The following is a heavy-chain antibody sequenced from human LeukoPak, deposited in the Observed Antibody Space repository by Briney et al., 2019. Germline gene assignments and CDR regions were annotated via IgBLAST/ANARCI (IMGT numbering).Heavy chain of an antibody. V-gene: IGHV3-33*01. D-gene: IGHD4-11*01. CDR3: ARDAQRGFDYSNSLEY. CDR2: IWSDGTNR. CDR1: KFTFSHYG. J-gene: IGHJ4*02. Sequence: PGGSLRLSCAASKFTFSHYGMHWVRQAPGKGLQWVAVIWSDGTNRFYGDSVKGRFTISRGNSNNMVYLQMNSLRVDDTGVYYCARDAQRGFDYSNSLEYWGQGALVTVSS.